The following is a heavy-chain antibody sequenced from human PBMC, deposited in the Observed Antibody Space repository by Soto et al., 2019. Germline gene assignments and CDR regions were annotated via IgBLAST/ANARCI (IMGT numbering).Heavy chain of an antibody. CDR2: LSWNSGSI. CDR3: AKDRGLVLSFYFDY. CDR1: GFTFDDYA. D-gene: IGHD6-19*01. J-gene: IGHJ4*02. Sequence: EVQLVESGGGLVQPGRSLRLSCAASGFTFDDYAMHWVRQAPGKGLEWVSGLSWNSGSIGYADSVKGRFTISGDNAKNSLYLQMTSLSAEDTALYYCAKDRGLVLSFYFDYWGQGTLVTVSS. V-gene: IGHV3-9*01.